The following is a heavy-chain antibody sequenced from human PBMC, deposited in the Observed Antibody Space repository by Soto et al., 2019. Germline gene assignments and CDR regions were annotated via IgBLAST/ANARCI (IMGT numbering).Heavy chain of an antibody. Sequence: ASVKVSCKASGYTFTDYYMHWVRQARGQRLEWIGWIVVGSGNTDYAQKFQERVTITRDMSTSTAYMELSSLRSEDTAVYYCAAAIVGAAASLDYWGQGTLVTVSS. J-gene: IGHJ4*02. D-gene: IGHD1-26*01. V-gene: IGHV1-58*02. CDR2: IVVGSGNT. CDR1: GYTFTDYY. CDR3: AAAIVGAAASLDY.